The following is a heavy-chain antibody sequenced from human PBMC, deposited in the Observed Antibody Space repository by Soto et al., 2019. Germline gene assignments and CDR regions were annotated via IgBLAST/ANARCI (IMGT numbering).Heavy chain of an antibody. D-gene: IGHD6-13*01. CDR2: IYYSGST. CDR3: ASGSIPAAEDAFDT. V-gene: IGHV4-59*01. J-gene: IGHJ3*02. CDR1: GVSIYSYY. Sequence: SETLSLTCTVSGVSIYSYYWNWIWQPPGKGLEWIGYIYYSGSTNYNPSLKSRVTMSVDTSKNQCSLKLSSVTAADTAVYYCASGSIPAAEDAFDTWGQGTMVTVSS.